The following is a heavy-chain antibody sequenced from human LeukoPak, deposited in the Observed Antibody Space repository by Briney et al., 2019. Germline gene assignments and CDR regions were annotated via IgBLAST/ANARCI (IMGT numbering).Heavy chain of an antibody. Sequence: GESLKISCKGSGYRFTNYWIGWGRPMAGKGLEWMGIIYPGDSDTRYSPSFQGQVTISADKSISTAYLQWSSLKASDTAMYYCALRVGRDGYKGWGQGTMVTVSS. CDR2: IYPGDSDT. CDR3: ALRVGRDGYKG. J-gene: IGHJ3*01. CDR1: GYRFTNYW. D-gene: IGHD5-24*01. V-gene: IGHV5-51*01.